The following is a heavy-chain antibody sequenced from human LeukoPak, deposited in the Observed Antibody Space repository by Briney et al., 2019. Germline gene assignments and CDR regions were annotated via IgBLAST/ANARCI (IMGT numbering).Heavy chain of an antibody. Sequence: GGSLRFSCAASGFTFSTYALTWVRQAPGKGLEWVSAISASGGSTYYADSVKGRFTISRDSSKNTLYLQMNSLRAEDTAVYYCAKGYCSGVTCYPSQYFDYWGQGTLVTVSS. CDR2: ISASGGST. J-gene: IGHJ4*02. CDR3: AKGYCSGVTCYPSQYFDY. CDR1: GFTFSTYA. V-gene: IGHV3-23*01. D-gene: IGHD2-15*01.